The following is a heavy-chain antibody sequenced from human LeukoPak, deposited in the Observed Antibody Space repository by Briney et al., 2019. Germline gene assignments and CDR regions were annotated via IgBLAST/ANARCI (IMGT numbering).Heavy chain of an antibody. CDR2: ISYDGSNK. V-gene: IGHV3-30*18. CDR1: GFTFSNYG. Sequence: GGSLRLFCAASGFTFSNYGIHWVRQAPGKGLEWVADISYDGSNKYYAESVKGRFTISRDNAKNTLYLQMNSLRAEDKAVYYCAKGYGFDSSGSEHYFENWGQGILVTVSS. CDR3: AKGYGFDSSGSEHYFEN. J-gene: IGHJ4*02. D-gene: IGHD3-22*01.